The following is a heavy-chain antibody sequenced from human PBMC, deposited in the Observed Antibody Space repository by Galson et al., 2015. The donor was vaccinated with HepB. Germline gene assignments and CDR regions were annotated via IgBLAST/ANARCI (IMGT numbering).Heavy chain of an antibody. Sequence: QSGAEVKKPGESLKISCKGSGYIFSNYWIVWVRQMPGKCLEFMGIICPGDSDTKYSPSFQGQVTISADKSTSTAYLQWSSLKASDTAMYYCAKMSVGCFDYWGQGTLVTVAS. CDR3: AKMSVGCFDY. D-gene: IGHD1-26*01. CDR2: ICPGDSDT. V-gene: IGHV5-51*01. J-gene: IGHJ4*02. CDR1: GYIFSNYW.